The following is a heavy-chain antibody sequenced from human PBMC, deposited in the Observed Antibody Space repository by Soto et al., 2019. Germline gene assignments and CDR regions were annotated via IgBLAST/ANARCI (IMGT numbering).Heavy chain of an antibody. V-gene: IGHV1-2*02. J-gene: IGHJ4*02. CDR1: GYTFTGYY. Sequence: ASVKVSFKASGYTFTGYYMHWVRQAPGQGLEWMGWINPNSGGTNYAQKFQGRVTMTRDTSISTAYMELSRLRFDDTAVYYCARAYSSSSVAYFDYWGQGTLVTVSS. CDR2: INPNSGGT. CDR3: ARAYSSSSVAYFDY. D-gene: IGHD6-6*01.